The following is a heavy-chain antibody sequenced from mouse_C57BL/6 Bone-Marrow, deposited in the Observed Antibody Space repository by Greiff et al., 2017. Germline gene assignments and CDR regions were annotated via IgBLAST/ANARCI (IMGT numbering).Heavy chain of an antibody. D-gene: IGHD1-1*01. Sequence: VQLQQPGTELVKPGASVKLSCKASGYTFTSYWMHWVKQRPGQGLEWIGNINPSNGGTNYNEKFKSKATLTVDKSSSTAYMQRSSLTSEDSAVYECARGFPYYYGSSDGPPVYFDYWGQGTTLTVSS. CDR2: INPSNGGT. J-gene: IGHJ2*01. V-gene: IGHV1-53*01. CDR1: GYTFTSYW. CDR3: ARGFPYYYGSSDGPPVYFDY.